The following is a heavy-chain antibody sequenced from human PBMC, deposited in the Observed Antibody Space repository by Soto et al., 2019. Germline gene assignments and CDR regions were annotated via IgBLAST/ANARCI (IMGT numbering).Heavy chain of an antibody. D-gene: IGHD2-2*02. J-gene: IGHJ4*02. CDR2: ISSSGGNT. Sequence: GGSLRLSCAASGFTFSSYAMSWVRQAPGKGLEWVSAISSSGGNTYYADSVKGRFTISRNNSKNTLYLQMNSLRAEDTAVYSCARGPYCSTTSCYTSGHFDFWGQGTLVTVSS. CDR3: ARGPYCSTTSCYTSGHFDF. CDR1: GFTFSSYA. V-gene: IGHV3-23*01.